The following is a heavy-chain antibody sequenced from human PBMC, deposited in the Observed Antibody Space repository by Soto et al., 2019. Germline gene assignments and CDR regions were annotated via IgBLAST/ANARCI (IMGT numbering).Heavy chain of an antibody. CDR1: GGSISSYY. Sequence: SETLSLTCTVSGGSISSYYWSWIRQPPGKGLEWIGYIYYSGSTNYNPSLDRRVTISVDKSKNQFSLKLTSVTAADTADYYCARTSYYDSTGYYHMDVWGQGTTVTVS. CDR2: IYYSGST. D-gene: IGHD3-22*01. V-gene: IGHV4-59*12. J-gene: IGHJ6*02. CDR3: ARTSYYDSTGYYHMDV.